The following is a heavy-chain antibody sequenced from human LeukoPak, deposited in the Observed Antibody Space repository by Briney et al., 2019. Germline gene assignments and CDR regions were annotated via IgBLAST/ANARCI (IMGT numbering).Heavy chain of an antibody. CDR2: IYYSGST. Sequence: PSETLSLTCTVSGGSISGYHWSWIRQPPGKGLEWIAYIYYSGSTNYNPSLKSRLTISVDTSKNQFSLKLSSVTAADTAVYYCARNGWPPHYNNWFDPWGQGTLVTVSS. V-gene: IGHV4-59*01. J-gene: IGHJ5*02. CDR1: GGSISGYH. CDR3: ARNGWPPHYNNWFDP. D-gene: IGHD2-15*01.